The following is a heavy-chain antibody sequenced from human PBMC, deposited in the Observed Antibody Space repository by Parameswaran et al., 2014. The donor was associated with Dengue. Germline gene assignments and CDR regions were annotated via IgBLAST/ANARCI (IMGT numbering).Heavy chain of an antibody. CDR3: AVESSFDY. D-gene: IGHD5-24*01. J-gene: IGHJ4*02. Sequence: VRQMPGKGLEWMGRIDPSDSYTNYSPSFQGHVTISADKSISTAYLQWSSLKASDTAMYYCAVESSFDYWGQGTLVTVSS. CDR2: IDPSDSYT. V-gene: IGHV5-10-1*01.